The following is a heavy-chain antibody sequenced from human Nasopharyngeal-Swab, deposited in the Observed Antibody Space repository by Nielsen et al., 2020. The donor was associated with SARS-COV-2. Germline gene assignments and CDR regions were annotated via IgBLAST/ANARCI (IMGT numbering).Heavy chain of an antibody. CDR2: IYYSGST. J-gene: IGHJ4*02. Sequence: SCTVSGGSISSGGYYWSWTRQHPGKGLEWIGYIYYSGSTYYNPSLKSRVTISVDTSKNQFSLKLSSVTAADTAVYYCARAASGGIFGVVIKSGFDYWGQGSLVTVSS. D-gene: IGHD3-3*01. CDR3: ARAASGGIFGVVIKSGFDY. V-gene: IGHV4-31*02. CDR1: GGSISSGGYY.